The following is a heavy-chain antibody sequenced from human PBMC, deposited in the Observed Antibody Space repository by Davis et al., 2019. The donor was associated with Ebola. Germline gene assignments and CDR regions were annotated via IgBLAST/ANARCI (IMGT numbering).Heavy chain of an antibody. V-gene: IGHV4-34*01. J-gene: IGHJ1*01. CDR1: GESFSGYY. CDR3: ASPGDFVRYFQY. Sequence: SETLSLTCAVYGESFSGYYWSWIRQAPGKGLEWIGEIYHSGSTNYNPSLESRVTISVDTSKRQFSLNLSSVTAADTAVYYCASPGDFVRYFQYWGQGTPVTVSS. CDR2: IYHSGST. D-gene: IGHD4-17*01.